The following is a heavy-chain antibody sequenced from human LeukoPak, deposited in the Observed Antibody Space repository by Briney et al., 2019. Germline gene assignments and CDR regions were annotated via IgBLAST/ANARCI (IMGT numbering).Heavy chain of an antibody. J-gene: IGHJ4*02. CDR3: AKASAVTYSQLDY. CDR2: ISSSSSYI. V-gene: IGHV3-21*04. D-gene: IGHD2-15*01. Sequence: PGGSLRLSCAASGFTFSSYSMNWVRQAPGKGLEWVSSISSSSSYIYYADSVKGRFTISRDNSKNMLYLQMNSLRVEDAAMYYCAKASAVTYSQLDYWGQGTLVTVSS. CDR1: GFTFSSYS.